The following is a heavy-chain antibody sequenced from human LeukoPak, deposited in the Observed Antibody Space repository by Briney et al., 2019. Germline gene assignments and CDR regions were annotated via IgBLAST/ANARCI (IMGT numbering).Heavy chain of an antibody. CDR2: INPSGGST. Sequence: GASVKVSCKASGYTFTSYYMHWVRQAPGQGLEWMGIINPSGGSTSYAQKFQGRVTMTRDMSTSTVYMELSSLRAEDTAVYYCARGSRRLLRFLEQSKWFDPWGQGTLVTVSS. CDR1: GYTFTSYY. D-gene: IGHD3-3*01. V-gene: IGHV1-46*01. CDR3: ARGSRRLLRFLEQSKWFDP. J-gene: IGHJ5*02.